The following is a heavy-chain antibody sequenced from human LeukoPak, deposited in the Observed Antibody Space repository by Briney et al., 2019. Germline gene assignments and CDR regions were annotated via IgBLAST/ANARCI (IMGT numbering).Heavy chain of an antibody. V-gene: IGHV1-2*02. Sequence: ASVNVSCKASGYTFTGHFIHWVRQAPGQGLEWMGWSNPKSGGTNYAQKFQGRVTMTRDTSVSTAYMELSRVRSDDTAVYYCAREYSRYSGTYYDYWGQGTLVTVSS. CDR1: GYTFTGHF. CDR3: AREYSRYSGTYYDY. J-gene: IGHJ4*02. D-gene: IGHD5-12*01. CDR2: SNPKSGGT.